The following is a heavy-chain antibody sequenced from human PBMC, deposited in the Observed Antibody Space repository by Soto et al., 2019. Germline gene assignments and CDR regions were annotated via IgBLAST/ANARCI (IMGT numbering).Heavy chain of an antibody. Sequence: QVQLVESGGGLVKPGGSLRLSCAASGFTFSDFYMSWVRQAPGKGLEWVSYISSRSDYTTYSYSVRGRFTISRDNAKTSLYLQMNSLRGEDTAVYYCAREVSGSFDLWGLGTLVTVSS. V-gene: IGHV3-11*06. D-gene: IGHD1-26*01. CDR1: GFTFSDFY. J-gene: IGHJ4*02. CDR3: AREVSGSFDL. CDR2: ISSRSDYT.